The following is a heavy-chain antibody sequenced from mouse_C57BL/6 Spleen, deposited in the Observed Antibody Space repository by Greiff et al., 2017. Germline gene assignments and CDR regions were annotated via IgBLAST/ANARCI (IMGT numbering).Heavy chain of an antibody. V-gene: IGHV5-6*01. J-gene: IGHJ4*01. CDR1: GFTFSSYG. CDR2: ISSGGSYT. CDR3: ARHGRYAMDY. Sequence: EVKLQESGGDLVKPGGSLKLSCAASGFTFSSYGMSWVRQTPDKRLEWVATISSGGSYTYYPDSVKGRFTISRDNAKNTLYLQMSSLKSEDTAMYYCARHGRYAMDYWGQGTSVTVSS.